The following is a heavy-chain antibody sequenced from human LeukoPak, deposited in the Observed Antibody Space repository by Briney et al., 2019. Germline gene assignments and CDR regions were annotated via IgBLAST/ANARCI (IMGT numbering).Heavy chain of an antibody. Sequence: GGSLRLSCAASGFTFSVYSMDWVRQAPGKGLEWVSSISSSSRDIYYADSVKGRFTISRDNAKNSLYLQMNSLRAEDTAVYYRTRDITGTTFDPWGQGTLVTVSS. D-gene: IGHD1-7*01. CDR2: ISSSSRDI. V-gene: IGHV3-21*01. J-gene: IGHJ5*02. CDR3: TRDITGTTFDP. CDR1: GFTFSVYS.